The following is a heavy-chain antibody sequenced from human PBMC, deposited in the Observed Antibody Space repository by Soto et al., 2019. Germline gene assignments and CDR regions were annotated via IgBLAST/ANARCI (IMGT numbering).Heavy chain of an antibody. CDR1: GFTFSSYA. Sequence: PGGSLRLSCAASGFTFSSYAMRWVRQAPGKGLEWVAVISYDGSNKYYADSVKGRFTISRDNSKNTLYLQMNSLRAEDTAVYYCARDWDSGYDPGYYFDYWGQGTLVTVSS. CDR3: ARDWDSGYDPGYYFDY. D-gene: IGHD5-12*01. CDR2: ISYDGSNK. V-gene: IGHV3-30-3*01. J-gene: IGHJ4*02.